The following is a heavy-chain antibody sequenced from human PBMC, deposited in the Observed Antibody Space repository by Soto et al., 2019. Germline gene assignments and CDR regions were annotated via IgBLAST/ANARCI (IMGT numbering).Heavy chain of an antibody. Sequence: PGGSLRLSCAASGFTFTRYSMNWVRQAPGKGLEWVSSISSTTHYIYYADSMRGRLTISRDNAKNAVYLEMNSLRAEDTAVYYCARESEDLTSNFDYWGQGTLVTVSS. CDR1: GFTFTRYS. CDR2: ISSTTHYI. V-gene: IGHV3-21*06. CDR3: ARESEDLTSNFDY. J-gene: IGHJ4*02.